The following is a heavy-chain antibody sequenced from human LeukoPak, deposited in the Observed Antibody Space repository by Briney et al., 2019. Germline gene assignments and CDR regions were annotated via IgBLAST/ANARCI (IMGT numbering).Heavy chain of an antibody. CDR1: GFTFSNYW. CDR3: AREEYSYGRYFDY. J-gene: IGHJ4*02. Sequence: PGGSLRLSCAASGFTFSNYWMHWVRQAPGKGLVWVSRINNDGSTTDYADSVKGRFTISRDNAKNTLYLQMNSLRAEDTAVYYCAREEYSYGRYFDYWGQGTLVTVSS. V-gene: IGHV3-74*01. D-gene: IGHD5-18*01. CDR2: INNDGSTT.